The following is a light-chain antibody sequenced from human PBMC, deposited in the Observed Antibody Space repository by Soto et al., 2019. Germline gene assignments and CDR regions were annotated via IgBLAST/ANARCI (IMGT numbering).Light chain of an antibody. J-gene: IGKJ1*01. V-gene: IGKV3-11*01. CDR1: QSVSSN. Sequence: EIVMTQSPATLSVSPGERATLSCRASQSVSSNLAWYQQKPGQAPRLLIYDASNRATGIPARFSGSGSGTDFTLTISSLEPEDFAVYYCQQRSNWTFGQGTKVDLK. CDR2: DAS. CDR3: QQRSNWT.